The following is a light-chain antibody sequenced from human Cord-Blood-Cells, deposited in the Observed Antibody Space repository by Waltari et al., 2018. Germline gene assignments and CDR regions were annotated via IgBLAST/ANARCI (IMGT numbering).Light chain of an antibody. CDR2: AAS. CDR1: QDISNY. V-gene: IGKV1-39*01. Sequence: DIQMTQSPSSLSASVGDRVTITCQASQDISNYLNWYQQKPGKAPKLLIYAASSLQSGVPSRFSGSGSGTDFTLTISSLQPEDFATYYCQQSYSTQLTFGGGTKVEIK. CDR3: QQSYSTQLT. J-gene: IGKJ4*01.